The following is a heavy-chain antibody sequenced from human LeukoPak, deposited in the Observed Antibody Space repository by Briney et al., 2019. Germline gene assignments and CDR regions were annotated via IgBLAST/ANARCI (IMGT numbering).Heavy chain of an antibody. CDR1: GGSFSGYY. CDR2: INHSGST. V-gene: IGHV4-34*01. CDR3: ARGGYSFGSYYMDV. D-gene: IGHD5-18*01. Sequence: SETLSLTCAVYGGSFSGYYWSWTRQPPGKGLEWIGEINHSGSTNYNPSLKSRVTISVDTSKNQFSLKLSSVTAADTAVYYCARGGYSFGSYYMDVWGKGTTVTVSS. J-gene: IGHJ6*03.